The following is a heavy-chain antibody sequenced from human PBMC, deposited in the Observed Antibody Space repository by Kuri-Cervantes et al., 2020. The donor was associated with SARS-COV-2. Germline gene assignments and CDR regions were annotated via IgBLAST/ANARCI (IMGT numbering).Heavy chain of an antibody. CDR1: GASISSSTYY. Sequence: GSLRLSCTVSGASISSSTYYWGWIRQSPGKGLEWLGSIYESGDTYYSSSLKSRLSLSVDTSKNQFSLKLTSVTAADTAVYYCARDADSSGSLDYWGQGTLVTVSS. CDR3: ARDADSSGSLDY. D-gene: IGHD3-22*01. CDR2: IYESGDT. V-gene: IGHV4-39*07. J-gene: IGHJ4*02.